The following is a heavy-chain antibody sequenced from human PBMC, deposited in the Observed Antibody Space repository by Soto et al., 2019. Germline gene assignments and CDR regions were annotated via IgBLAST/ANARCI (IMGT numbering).Heavy chain of an antibody. D-gene: IGHD6-19*01. Sequence: QVQLVQSGAEVKKPGSSVKVACTASGGTFISYTISWVRQAPGQGLEWMGRIIPILGIANYAQKFQGIVTMTADKCTSTAYMELSSLRSEDTAVYYCARDLGGTGVGFDPWGQGTLVTVSS. CDR1: GGTFISYT. CDR2: IIPILGIA. V-gene: IGHV1-69*08. J-gene: IGHJ5*02. CDR3: ARDLGGTGVGFDP.